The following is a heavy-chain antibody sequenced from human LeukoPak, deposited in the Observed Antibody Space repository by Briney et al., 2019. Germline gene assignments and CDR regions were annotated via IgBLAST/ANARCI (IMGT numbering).Heavy chain of an antibody. CDR3: ARDPNLDY. Sequence: GTSLRLSCAASGFALSSHGMHWVRQAPGKGLGWVAVVWSDGSNTNYADAVKGRFTISRDNSKNTFYLQMNSLRAEDTAVYYCARDPNLDYWGQGTLVSVSS. CDR2: VWSDGSNT. CDR1: GFALSSHG. J-gene: IGHJ4*02. V-gene: IGHV3-33*01.